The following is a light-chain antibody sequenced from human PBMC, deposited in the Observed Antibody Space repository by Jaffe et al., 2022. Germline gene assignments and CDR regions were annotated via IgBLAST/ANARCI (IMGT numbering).Light chain of an antibody. J-gene: IGLJ3*02. CDR2: DVT. V-gene: IGLV2-14*03. Sequence: QSALTQPASVSGSPGQSITISCTGSNNDIGYYNYVSWYQQHPGKAPKLVIYDVTNRPSGVSDRFSASKSGNTASLTISGLQPEDEADYYCSSYASSFTLLFGAGTKLTVL. CDR3: SSYASSFTLL. CDR1: NNDIGYYNY.